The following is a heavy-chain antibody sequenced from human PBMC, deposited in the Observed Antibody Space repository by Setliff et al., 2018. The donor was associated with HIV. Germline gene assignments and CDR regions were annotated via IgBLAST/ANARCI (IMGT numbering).Heavy chain of an antibody. Sequence: SETLSLTCNVSSGSISSTNWWSWVRQPPGKGLEWIGEIYHSGSFNYNPSLKSRVTTSLDNSINQFSLNLTSVTAADTAVYFCARGTHCGGDCTNYFDSWGQGTL. J-gene: IGHJ4*02. CDR2: IYHSGSF. V-gene: IGHV4-4*02. CDR3: ARGTHCGGDCTNYFDS. D-gene: IGHD2-21*01. CDR1: SGSISSTNW.